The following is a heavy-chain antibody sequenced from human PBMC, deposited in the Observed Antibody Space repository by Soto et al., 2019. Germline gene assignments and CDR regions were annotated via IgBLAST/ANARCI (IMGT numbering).Heavy chain of an antibody. V-gene: IGHV4-59*01. CDR2: LYYTGST. CDR3: ARGGGYDFRSSQAPPIDV. J-gene: IGHJ6*02. Sequence: LSLTCNVSGGSISDFYWSWIRQSPGKRLEWVGYLYYTGSTNYNPALKSRVTISLDTSKNQFSLKVRSVTAADTAVYYCARGGGYDFRSSQAPPIDVWGQGTTVTVLL. D-gene: IGHD3-3*01. CDR1: GGSISDFY.